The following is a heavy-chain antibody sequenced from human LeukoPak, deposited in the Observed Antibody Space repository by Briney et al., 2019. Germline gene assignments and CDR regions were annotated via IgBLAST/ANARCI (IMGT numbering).Heavy chain of an antibody. CDR2: VYYTGGT. CDR1: GGSISSGDYY. D-gene: IGHD6-13*01. CDR3: ARGNGEQQLTGDY. Sequence: PSQTLSLTCSVSGGSISSGDYYRTWIRQPPGKGLEWIGYVYYTGGTDYNPSLRSRVTISVDTSKNQFSLKLTSVTAADTAVYYCARGNGEQQLTGDYWGQGTLVTVSS. V-gene: IGHV4-30-4*01. J-gene: IGHJ4*02.